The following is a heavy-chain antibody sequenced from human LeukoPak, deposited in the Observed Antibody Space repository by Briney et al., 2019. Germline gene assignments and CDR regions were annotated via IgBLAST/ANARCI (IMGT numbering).Heavy chain of an antibody. V-gene: IGHV3-30-3*01. J-gene: IGHJ3*02. CDR1: GFTVSSNN. Sequence: PGGSLRLSCAASGFTVSSNNMSWVRQAPGKGLEWVAVISYDGSNKYYADSVKGRFTISRDNSKNTLYLQMNSPRAEDTAVYYCARAPLWTDAFDIWGQGTMVTVSS. CDR3: ARAPLWTDAFDI. D-gene: IGHD3-10*01. CDR2: ISYDGSNK.